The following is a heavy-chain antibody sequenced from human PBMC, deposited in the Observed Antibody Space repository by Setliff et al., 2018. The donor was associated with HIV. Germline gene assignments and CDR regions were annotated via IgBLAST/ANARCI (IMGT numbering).Heavy chain of an antibody. J-gene: IGHJ3*02. D-gene: IGHD2-8*01. CDR3: ASKVYCTNGVCLDAFDI. CDR1: GSTLTSYY. Sequence: ASVKVSCKASGSTLTSYYLHWARQAPGQGLEWMGRINPNSGGTDYAQKFQGRVSMTRDTSISTAYMELSRLRSDDTAVYYCASKVYCTNGVCLDAFDIWGQGTMVTVSS. V-gene: IGHV1-2*06. CDR2: INPNSGGT.